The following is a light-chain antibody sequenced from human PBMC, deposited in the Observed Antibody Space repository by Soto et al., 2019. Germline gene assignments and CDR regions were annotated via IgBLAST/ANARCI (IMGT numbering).Light chain of an antibody. CDR2: EVN. CDR1: SNDVGRLNY. V-gene: IGLV2-8*01. CDR3: SKAVHGNSYG. J-gene: IGLJ1*01. Sequence: QSALTQAPSASGSPGQPVTISCAGTSNDVGRLNYVSSYQRHPGKAPKLIIYEVNRRPSVVPDRFSGSKSGNTATLTVFRLQAEDEADYFCSKAVHGNSYGFGTGTKVTVL.